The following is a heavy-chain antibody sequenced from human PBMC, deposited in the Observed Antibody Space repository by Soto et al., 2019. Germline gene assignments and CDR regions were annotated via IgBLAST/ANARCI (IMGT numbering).Heavy chain of an antibody. Sequence: GASVKVSCKASGGTFSSYAISWVRQAPGQGLEWMGGIIPIFGTANYAQKFQGRVTITADESTSTAYMELSSLRSEDTAVYYCASVLRLVIGSGGDFDYWGQGTLVTVSS. J-gene: IGHJ4*02. CDR1: GGTFSSYA. CDR2: IIPIFGTA. CDR3: ASVLRLVIGSGGDFDY. D-gene: IGHD3-9*01. V-gene: IGHV1-69*13.